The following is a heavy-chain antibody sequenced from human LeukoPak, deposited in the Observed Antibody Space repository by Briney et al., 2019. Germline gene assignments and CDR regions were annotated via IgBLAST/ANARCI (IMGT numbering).Heavy chain of an antibody. CDR3: VRALYCSGGSCEVTVLDY. J-gene: IGHJ4*02. V-gene: IGHV1-18*01. CDR2: ISVHNGNT. CDR1: GYTFTNYG. D-gene: IGHD6-19*01. Sequence: GASVKVSCKASGYTFTNYGINWVRQAPGQGLEWMGWISVHNGNTNYAQKFQGRFTMTRDTSINTVYMELTRLTPDDTAVYYCVRALYCSGGSCEVTVLDYWGQGSLVTVSS.